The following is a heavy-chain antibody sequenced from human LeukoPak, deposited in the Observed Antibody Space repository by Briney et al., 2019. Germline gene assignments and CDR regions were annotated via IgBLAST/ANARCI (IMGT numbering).Heavy chain of an antibody. J-gene: IGHJ4*02. V-gene: IGHV3-15*01. CDR2: IKPIATGGAT. CDR1: GFSFSDAW. CDR3: TTPPD. Sequence: GGSLRLSCTASGFSFSDAWMTWVRQAPGKGLEWVGRIKPIATGGATEYAAPVKGRFTISRDDSKNTVYLQMNSLESEDTAVYYCTTPPDWGQGTLVTVSS.